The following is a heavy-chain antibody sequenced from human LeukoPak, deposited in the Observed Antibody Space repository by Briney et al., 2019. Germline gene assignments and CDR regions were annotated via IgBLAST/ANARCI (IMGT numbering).Heavy chain of an antibody. CDR3: ARWGPSHCSSTSCYASLDY. V-gene: IGHV3-20*04. CDR2: INWNGGSI. D-gene: IGHD2-2*01. Sequence: PGGSLRLSCAASGFNFKDYGMSWVRQAPGKGLEWVSGINWNGGSIGYADSVKGRFTISRDNAMNSLFLQMNSLRVEDTALYYCARWGPSHCSSTSCYASLDYWGREPWSPSPQ. CDR1: GFNFKDYG. J-gene: IGHJ4*02.